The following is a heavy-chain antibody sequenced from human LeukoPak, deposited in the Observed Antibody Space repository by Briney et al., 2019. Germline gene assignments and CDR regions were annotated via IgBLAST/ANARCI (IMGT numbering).Heavy chain of an antibody. D-gene: IGHD6-13*01. CDR1: GFTFSSYW. J-gene: IGHJ3*02. CDR3: ARVADAAGFSVGAFDI. V-gene: IGHV3-74*01. CDR2: INSDGSST. Sequence: GGSLRLSCAASGFTFSSYWMHWVRQAPGKGMGWVSRINSDGSSTNYADSVKGRFTISRDNAKNTLYLQMNSLRAEDTAVYYCARVADAAGFSVGAFDIWGQGTMVTVSS.